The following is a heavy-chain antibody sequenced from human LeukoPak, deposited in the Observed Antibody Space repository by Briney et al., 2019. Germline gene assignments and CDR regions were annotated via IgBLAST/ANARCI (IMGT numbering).Heavy chain of an antibody. D-gene: IGHD3-10*01. CDR3: AKLPIVGSGSFDAFDI. J-gene: IGHJ3*02. V-gene: IGHV3-30-3*02. CDR2: ISYDGSNK. CDR1: GFTFSSYA. Sequence: GGSLRLSCAASGFTFSSYAMHWVRQAPGKGLEWVAVISYDGSNKYYADSVKGRFTISRDNSKNTLYLQMNSLRAEDTAVYYCAKLPIVGSGSFDAFDIWGQGTMVTVSS.